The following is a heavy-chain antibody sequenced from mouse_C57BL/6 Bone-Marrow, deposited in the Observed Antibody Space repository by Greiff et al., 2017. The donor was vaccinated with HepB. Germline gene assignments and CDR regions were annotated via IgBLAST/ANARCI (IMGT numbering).Heavy chain of an antibody. V-gene: IGHV1-63*01. D-gene: IGHD2-1*01. J-gene: IGHJ2*01. CDR1: GYTFTNYW. Sequence: VKLVESGAELVRPGTSVKMSCKASGYTFTNYWIGWAKQRPGHGLEWIGDIYPGGGYTNYNEKFKGKATLTADKSSSTAYMQFSSLTSEDSAIYYCARFDPYDNYEVDYWGQGTTLTVSS. CDR2: IYPGGGYT. CDR3: ARFDPYDNYEVDY.